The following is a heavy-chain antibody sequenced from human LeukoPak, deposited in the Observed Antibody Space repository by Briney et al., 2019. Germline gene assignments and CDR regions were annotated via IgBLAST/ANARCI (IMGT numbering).Heavy chain of an antibody. V-gene: IGHV1-69*05. D-gene: IGHD2-2*02. Sequence: GASVKVSCKASGGTFSSYAISWVRQAPGQGLEWMGGLIPIFGTANYAQKFQGRVTITTDESTSTAYMELSSLRSEDTAVYYCASVRGVVPAAIPWFDPWGQGTLVTVSS. CDR3: ASVRGVVPAAIPWFDP. J-gene: IGHJ5*02. CDR1: GGTFSSYA. CDR2: LIPIFGTA.